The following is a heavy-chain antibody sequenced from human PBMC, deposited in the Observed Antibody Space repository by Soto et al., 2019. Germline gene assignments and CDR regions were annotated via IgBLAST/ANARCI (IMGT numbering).Heavy chain of an antibody. Sequence: QVRLVQSGAEVRKPGSSVKLSCTLSGGTFTSYTITWVRQAPGQGLEWMGRIIPLLNAANYAEKCQDKITITADESTSTAYLELRDLKYEDTAFYYCARILTDGVDYWGQGSLVTVSS. D-gene: IGHD2-21*02. CDR3: ARILTDGVDY. V-gene: IGHV1-69*08. J-gene: IGHJ4*02. CDR2: IIPLLNAA. CDR1: GGTFTSYT.